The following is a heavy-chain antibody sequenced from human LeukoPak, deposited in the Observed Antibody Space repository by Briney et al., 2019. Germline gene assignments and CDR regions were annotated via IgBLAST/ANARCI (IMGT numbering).Heavy chain of an antibody. V-gene: IGHV4-39*01. D-gene: IGHD3-22*01. J-gene: IGHJ4*02. CDR1: GGSISSSSYY. CDR2: IYYSGST. Sequence: PSETLSLTCTVSGGSISSSSYYWGWIRQPPGKGLEWIGSIYYSGSTYYNPSLKSRVTISVDTCKNQFSLKLSSVTAAYTAVYYCARRGYYYDSSGGSYYFDYWGQGTLVTVSS. CDR3: ARRGYYYDSSGGSYYFDY.